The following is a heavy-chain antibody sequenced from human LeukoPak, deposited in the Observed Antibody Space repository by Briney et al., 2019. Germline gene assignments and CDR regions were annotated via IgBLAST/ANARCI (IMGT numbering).Heavy chain of an antibody. J-gene: IGHJ6*02. CDR2: ISYDGSNK. CDR3: ARDMARITYYYDSSGYYYGPGYGMDV. D-gene: IGHD3-22*01. Sequence: PGGSLRLSCAASGFTFSSYAMHWVRQAPGKGLEWVAVISYDGSNKYYADSVKGRFTISRDNAKNSLYLQMNSLRAEDTAVYYCARDMARITYYYDSSGYYYGPGYGMDVWGQGTTVTVSS. CDR1: GFTFSSYA. V-gene: IGHV3-30*04.